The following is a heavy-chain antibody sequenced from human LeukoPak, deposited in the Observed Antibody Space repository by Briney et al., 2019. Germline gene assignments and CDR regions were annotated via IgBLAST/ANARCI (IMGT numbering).Heavy chain of an antibody. J-gene: IGHJ3*02. Sequence: SETLSLTCTVSGDSISSYYWSWVRQPAGKGLEWIGRIHPSGSTNYNPSLKSRVTLSVDTSKNQFSLKLSSVTAADTAVYYCARKQQWLVGAFDIWGQGTMVTVSS. CDR3: ARKQQWLVGAFDI. D-gene: IGHD6-19*01. CDR1: GDSISSYY. V-gene: IGHV4-4*07. CDR2: IHPSGST.